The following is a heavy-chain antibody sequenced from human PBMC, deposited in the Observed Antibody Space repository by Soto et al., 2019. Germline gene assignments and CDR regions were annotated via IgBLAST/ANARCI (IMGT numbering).Heavy chain of an antibody. D-gene: IGHD5-12*01. V-gene: IGHV3-23*01. J-gene: IGHJ4*02. CDR1: GFTFSSYA. Sequence: GGSLRLSCAASGFTFSSYAMSWVRQAPGKGLEWVSAISGSGGSTYYADSVKGRFTISRDNSKNTLYLQMNSLRAEDTAVYYCAKDRWNIVVDETVYFDYWGQGTLVTVSS. CDR2: ISGSGGST. CDR3: AKDRWNIVVDETVYFDY.